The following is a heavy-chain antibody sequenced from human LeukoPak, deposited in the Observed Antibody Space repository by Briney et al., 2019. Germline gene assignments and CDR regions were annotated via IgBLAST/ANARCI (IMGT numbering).Heavy chain of an antibody. CDR2: IRYDGSNK. J-gene: IGHJ4*02. Sequence: PGGSLRLSCAASGFTFRSYDMHWVRQAPGKGLEWVAFIRYDGSNKYYSDSVKGRFTISRDNSKNTLYLQMNSLRPEDTAVYYCAKDPRDHSYGSSWRYFDYWGQGTLVTVSS. CDR3: AKDPRDHSYGSSWRYFDY. D-gene: IGHD5-18*01. V-gene: IGHV3-30*02. CDR1: GFTFRSYD.